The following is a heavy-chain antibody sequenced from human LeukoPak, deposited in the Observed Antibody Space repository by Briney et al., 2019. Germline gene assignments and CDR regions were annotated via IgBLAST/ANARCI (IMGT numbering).Heavy chain of an antibody. J-gene: IGHJ4*02. V-gene: IGHV1-69*06. D-gene: IGHD6-13*01. CDR2: IIPIFGTA. CDR3: ARSSIIAAAGPYYFDY. CDR1: GYTFTSYD. Sequence: GASVKVSCTASGYTFTSYDINWVRQAPGQGLEWMGGIIPIFGTANYAQKFRGRVTITADKSTRTAYMELSSLRSEDTAVYYCARSSIIAAAGPYYFDYWGQGTLVTVSS.